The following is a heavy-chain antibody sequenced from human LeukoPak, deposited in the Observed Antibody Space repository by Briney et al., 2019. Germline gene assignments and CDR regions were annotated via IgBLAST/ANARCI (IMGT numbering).Heavy chain of an antibody. D-gene: IGHD6-19*01. CDR3: ARGQQQWLVNLWSDT. J-gene: IGHJ5*02. CDR1: GFTFSSYS. Sequence: GGSLRLSCAASGFTFSSYSMIWVRQAPGKGLEGVSYISSSSSYIYYADSVKGRFTISRDNAKNSLYLQMNSLRAEDTAVYYCARGQQQWLVNLWSDTWGQGTLVTVSS. V-gene: IGHV3-21*01. CDR2: ISSSSSYI.